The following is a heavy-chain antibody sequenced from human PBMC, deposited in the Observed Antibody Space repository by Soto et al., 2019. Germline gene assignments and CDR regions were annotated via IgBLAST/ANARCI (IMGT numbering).Heavy chain of an antibody. CDR3: AISQDRGGRTTFIY. D-gene: IGHD3-16*01. Sequence: PGGSLRLSCAVSGFTFDDNAMHWVRQAPEKGLEWVSGINWKSDIGYSDSVKVRFTISRDNAENSLYLQMNSLRAEDTALYYCAISQDRGGRTTFIYWGQGTLVTVSS. V-gene: IGHV3-9*01. CDR1: GFTFDDNA. CDR2: INWKSDI. J-gene: IGHJ4*02.